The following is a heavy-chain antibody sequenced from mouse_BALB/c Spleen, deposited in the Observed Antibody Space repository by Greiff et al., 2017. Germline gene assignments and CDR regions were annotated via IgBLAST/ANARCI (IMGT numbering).Heavy chain of an antibody. Sequence: EVKLMESGPGLVKPSQSLSLTCTVTGYSITSDYAWNWIRQFPGNKLEWMGYISYSGSTSYNPSLKSRISITRDTSKNQFFLQLNSVTTEDTATYYCARSRDYWGQGTSVTVSS. J-gene: IGHJ4*01. CDR3: ARSRDY. V-gene: IGHV3-2*02. CDR1: GYSITSDYA. CDR2: ISYSGST.